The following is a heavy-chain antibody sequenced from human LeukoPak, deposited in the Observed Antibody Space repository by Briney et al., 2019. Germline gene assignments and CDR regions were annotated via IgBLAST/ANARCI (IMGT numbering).Heavy chain of an antibody. J-gene: IGHJ3*02. V-gene: IGHV4-39*01. Sequence: SETLSLTCTGSGGSISSSSFYWGWIRQTPGKGLEWIGSIYYSGSTYYSPSLKSRVTISVDTSKNQFSLRLSSVTAADTAVYYCARRMYSSISAFDIWGQGTMVTVSS. CDR2: IYYSGST. D-gene: IGHD2-2*01. CDR3: ARRMYSSISAFDI. CDR1: GGSISSSSFY.